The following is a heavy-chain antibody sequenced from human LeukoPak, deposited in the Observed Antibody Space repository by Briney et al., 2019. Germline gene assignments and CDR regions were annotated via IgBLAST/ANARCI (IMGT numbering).Heavy chain of an antibody. J-gene: IGHJ5*02. V-gene: IGHV4-31*03. D-gene: IGHD6-19*01. Sequence: SQTLSLTCTVSGGSISSGAYYWSWVRQHPGKGLEWIGYIYYSGSTYYNPSLKSRVTISVDTSKNQFSLKLSSVTAADTAVYYCARESVAEQKNWFDPWGQGTLVTVSS. CDR2: IYYSGST. CDR3: ARESVAEQKNWFDP. CDR1: GGSISSGAYY.